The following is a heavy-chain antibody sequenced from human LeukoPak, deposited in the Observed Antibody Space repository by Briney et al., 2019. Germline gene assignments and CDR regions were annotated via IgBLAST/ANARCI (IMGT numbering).Heavy chain of an antibody. D-gene: IGHD1-26*01. CDR2: IYTSGSTSGST. CDR1: GGSISSNNYY. Sequence: TLSLTCTVSGGSISSNNYYWNWIRQPAGKGLEWIGRIYTSGSTSGSTNYNPSLKSRVTISVDTSKNQFSLKLSSVTAADTAVYYCARDPGPVAVGATPFDIWGQGTMVTVSS. V-gene: IGHV4-61*02. CDR3: ARDPGPVAVGATPFDI. J-gene: IGHJ3*02.